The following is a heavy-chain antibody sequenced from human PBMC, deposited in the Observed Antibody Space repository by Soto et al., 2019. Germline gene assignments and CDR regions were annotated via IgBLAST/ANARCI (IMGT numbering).Heavy chain of an antibody. CDR3: VEEGGAGTGH. Sequence: VQLVESGGGLVQPGGSLGLSCATSGFDFSNYWMHWARQVPGKGLEWLSRISKDGISAGYADSVRGRFTISRDNGRNTIYLQMSRLRGEDTAVYYCVEEGGAGTGHWGQGILVTVSS. CDR2: ISKDGISA. CDR1: GFDFSNYW. J-gene: IGHJ4*02. V-gene: IGHV3-74*01. D-gene: IGHD3-16*01.